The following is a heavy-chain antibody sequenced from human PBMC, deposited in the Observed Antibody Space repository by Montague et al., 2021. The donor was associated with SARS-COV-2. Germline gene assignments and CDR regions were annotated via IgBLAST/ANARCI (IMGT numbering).Heavy chain of an antibody. J-gene: IGHJ4*02. CDR1: GFTFSSYS. CDR2: ISSSSSYI. CDR3: ARDTYYYDSSGYYPAVWDY. Sequence: SLRLSCAASGFTFSSYSMNWVRQAPGKGLEWVSSISSSSSYIYYADSVKGRFTISRDNAKNSLYLLMNSLRAEDTAVYYCARDTYYYDSSGYYPAVWDYWGQGTLVTVSS. D-gene: IGHD3-22*01. V-gene: IGHV3-21*01.